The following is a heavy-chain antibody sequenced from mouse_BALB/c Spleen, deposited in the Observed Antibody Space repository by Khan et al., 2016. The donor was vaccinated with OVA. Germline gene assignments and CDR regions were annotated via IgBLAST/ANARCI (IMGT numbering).Heavy chain of an antibody. CDR3: ARGCSFAY. V-gene: IGHV1S137*01. CDR2: ISTYYGDA. J-gene: IGHJ3*01. Sequence: QVQLKESGAELVRPGVSVKISCKGSGYTFTDYAMHWVKPSHAKSLEWIGVISTYYGDAAYNQKFQGKATMTVDKSSSTAYMELTILTSDYSAIYYCARGCSFAYCGQGTLVTVSS. D-gene: IGHD1-1*01. CDR1: GYTFTDYA.